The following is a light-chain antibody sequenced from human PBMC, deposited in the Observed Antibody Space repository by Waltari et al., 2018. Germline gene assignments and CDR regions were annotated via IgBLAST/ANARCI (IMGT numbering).Light chain of an antibody. CDR2: DTS. CDR1: PNVGRS. J-gene: IGKJ1*01. Sequence: IVLTQSPGTLSLSPGESATLSYRASPNVGRSLVWYQQKPGQAPRLLIYDTSTRATVIPDRFSGSGSGTDFSLTIARLEPEDFAVYYCQHNVRLPVTFGQGTKVEI. V-gene: IGKV3-20*01. CDR3: QHNVRLPVT.